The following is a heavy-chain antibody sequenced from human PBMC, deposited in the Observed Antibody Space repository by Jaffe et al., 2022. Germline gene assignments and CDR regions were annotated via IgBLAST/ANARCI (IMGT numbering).Heavy chain of an antibody. CDR2: ISHSGST. V-gene: IGHV4-4*02. J-gene: IGHJ5*02. D-gene: IGHD2-21*01. Sequence: QVHLQESGPGLVKPSGTLFLTCAVSGGSITNIDYCTWIRQPPGKGLEWLGEISHSGSTNYNPSLKSRLTISIDKSKNQFSLKLASVTDADTAFYYCTFSIYTSRMGRDGGGFDPWGQGTLVSVSS. CDR1: GGSITNIDY. CDR3: TFSIYTSRMGRDGGGFDP.